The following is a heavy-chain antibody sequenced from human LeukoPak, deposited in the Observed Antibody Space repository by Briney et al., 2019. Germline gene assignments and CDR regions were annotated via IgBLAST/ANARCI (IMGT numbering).Heavy chain of an antibody. CDR3: ATWAFYHNLDV. V-gene: IGHV3-43*02. CDR1: GFTIGPYA. J-gene: IGHJ6*02. Sequence: GALRLSCAASGFTIGPYAMYWVRQGPGRGLEWVSVIKADGSGTFYADSVGGRFTTSSDNSKNSLYLQMNSLTSEDTALYYCATWAFYHNLDVWGQGTTVIVSS. CDR2: IKADGSGT. D-gene: IGHD2/OR15-2a*01.